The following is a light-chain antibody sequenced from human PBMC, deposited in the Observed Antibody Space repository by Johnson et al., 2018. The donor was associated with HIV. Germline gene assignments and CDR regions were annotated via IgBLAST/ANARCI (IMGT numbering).Light chain of an antibody. CDR3: GTWDTSLSASYV. Sequence: QAVLTQPPSVSAAPGQKVTISCSGSTSKIGNNYVSWYQHLPGAAPKLLIYDSNKRPSGIPDRFSGSKSGTSATLVISGLQTGDEADYYCGTWDTSLSASYVFGTETKVTVL. CDR2: DSN. V-gene: IGLV1-51*01. J-gene: IGLJ1*01. CDR1: TSKIGNNY.